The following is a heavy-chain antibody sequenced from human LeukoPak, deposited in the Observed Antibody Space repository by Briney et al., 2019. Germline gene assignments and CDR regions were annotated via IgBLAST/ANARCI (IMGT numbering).Heavy chain of an antibody. V-gene: IGHV5-51*01. J-gene: IGHJ3*02. CDR2: IYPGDSDT. Sequence: GESLKISCQGSGYRFTSYWIGWVRQMPGKGLEWMGIIYPGDSDTRYSPSFQGQVTISADKSISTVYLQWSSLKASDTAMYYCASRGYYDSSGYPSNAFDIWGQGTMVTVSS. CDR3: ASRGYYDSSGYPSNAFDI. D-gene: IGHD3-22*01. CDR1: GYRFTSYW.